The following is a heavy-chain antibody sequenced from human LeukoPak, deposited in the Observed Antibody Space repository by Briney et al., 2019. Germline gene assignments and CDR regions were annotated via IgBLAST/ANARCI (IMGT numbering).Heavy chain of an antibody. CDR3: GTPRDVGTTFSPLDD. CDR1: GYSFTNYW. Sequence: PGESLKISCKGSGYSFTNYWIGWVRQMPGKGLEWMGIVYPGDSDTRYSPSFQGQVTISADKSISTAYLQWSSLKASDTALYYCGTPRDVGTTFSPLDDCGHGTQVT. D-gene: IGHD1-14*01. V-gene: IGHV5-51*01. J-gene: IGHJ4*01. CDR2: VYPGDSDT.